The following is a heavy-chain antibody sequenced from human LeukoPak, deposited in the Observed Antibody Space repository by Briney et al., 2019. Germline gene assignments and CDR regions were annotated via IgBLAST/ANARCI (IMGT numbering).Heavy chain of an antibody. Sequence: PGRSLRLSCAASGFTFSSYPMHWVRQAPGKGLEWVAVIGYDGVNKFYTDPVKGRFTISRDDSKNTLYLQMDSLRAEDTAVYYCARDSIRGAPDYLDQWGQGTLVTVSS. J-gene: IGHJ4*02. CDR1: GFTFSSYP. V-gene: IGHV3-30*04. CDR3: ARDSIRGAPDYLDQ. CDR2: IGYDGVNK. D-gene: IGHD3-10*01.